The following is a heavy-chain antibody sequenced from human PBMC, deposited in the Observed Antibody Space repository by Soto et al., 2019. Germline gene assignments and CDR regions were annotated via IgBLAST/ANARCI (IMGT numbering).Heavy chain of an antibody. CDR2: ISSSGTSA. V-gene: IGHV3-11*05. Sequence: QVQLEESGGGLVKPGWSLRLSCAASGFTFSAYYMSWIRQAPGTGLEYISYISSSGTSANYADSVKGRFTISRDNAKNSLYLQMTSLRAEDTAVYYCARDRGAVTGQYFDYWGQGALVTVSS. CDR1: GFTFSAYY. D-gene: IGHD6-19*01. CDR3: ARDRGAVTGQYFDY. J-gene: IGHJ4*02.